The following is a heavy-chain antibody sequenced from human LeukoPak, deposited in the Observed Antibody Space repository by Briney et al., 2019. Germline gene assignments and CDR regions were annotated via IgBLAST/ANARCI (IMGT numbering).Heavy chain of an antibody. J-gene: IGHJ4*02. CDR1: GFTFDDYA. CDR2: ISWNSGSI. D-gene: IGHD3-22*01. Sequence: GGSLRLSCAASGFTFDDYAMHWVRQAPGKGLEWVSGISWNSGSIGYADSVKGRFTISRDNAKNSLYLQMNSLRAEDMALYYCAKSTVGLGGYWDYWGQGTLVTVSS. CDR3: AKSTVGLGGYWDY. V-gene: IGHV3-9*03.